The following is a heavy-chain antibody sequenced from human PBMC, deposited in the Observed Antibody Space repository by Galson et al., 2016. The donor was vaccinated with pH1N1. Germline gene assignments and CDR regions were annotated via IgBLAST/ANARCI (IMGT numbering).Heavy chain of an antibody. V-gene: IGHV3-9*01. D-gene: IGHD3-3*01. J-gene: IGHJ2*01. CDR3: AKVRGFLFGYFDL. CDR1: GFIFDDYA. CDR2: ISWHSENI. Sequence: SLRLSCAASGFIFDDYAMYWVRQAPGKGLEWVAGISWHSENIDYADSVKGRFTISRDNAKNSLSLQMNNVRPEDTAFYYCAKVRGFLFGYFDLWGRGTLVTVSS.